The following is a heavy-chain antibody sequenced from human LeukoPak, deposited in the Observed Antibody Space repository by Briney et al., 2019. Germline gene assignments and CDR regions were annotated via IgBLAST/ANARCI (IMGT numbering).Heavy chain of an antibody. V-gene: IGHV1-69*13. Sequence: ASVKVSCKAPGGTFSSYAISWVRQAPGQGLEWMGGIIPIFGTANYAQKFQGRVTITADESTSTAYMELSSLRSEDTAVYYCARRAPLRFLEWPAWGQGTLVTVSS. D-gene: IGHD3-3*01. CDR2: IIPIFGTA. J-gene: IGHJ4*02. CDR1: GGTFSSYA. CDR3: ARRAPLRFLEWPA.